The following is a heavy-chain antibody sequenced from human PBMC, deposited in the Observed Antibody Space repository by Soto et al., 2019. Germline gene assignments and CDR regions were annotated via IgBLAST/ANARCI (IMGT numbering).Heavy chain of an antibody. CDR2: ISAYNGNT. CDR1: GYTFTSYG. J-gene: IGHJ6*02. V-gene: IGHV1-18*01. CDR3: ARENCSGGSCYSYYYYGMDV. D-gene: IGHD2-15*01. Sequence: ASVKVSCKASGYTFTSYGISWVRQAAGQGLEWMGWISAYNGNTNYAQKLQGRVTMTTDTSTSTAYMELRSLRSDDTAVYYCARENCSGGSCYSYYYYGMDVWGQGTTVTVSS.